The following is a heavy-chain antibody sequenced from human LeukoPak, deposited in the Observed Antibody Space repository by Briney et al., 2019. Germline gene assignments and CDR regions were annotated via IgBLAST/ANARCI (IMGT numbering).Heavy chain of an antibody. CDR3: AKVRFTMVRGVYYFDY. D-gene: IGHD3-10*01. CDR2: ISSSGSTI. J-gene: IGHJ4*02. CDR1: GFTFSDYY. Sequence: GGSLRLSCAASGFTFSDYYMSWIRQAPGKGLEWVSYISSSGSTIYYADSVKGRFTISRDNAKNSLYLQMNSLRAEDTAVYYCAKVRFTMVRGVYYFDYWGQGTLVTVSS. V-gene: IGHV3-11*01.